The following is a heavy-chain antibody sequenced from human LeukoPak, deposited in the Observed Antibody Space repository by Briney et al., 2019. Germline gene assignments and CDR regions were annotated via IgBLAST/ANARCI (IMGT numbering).Heavy chain of an antibody. J-gene: IGHJ4*02. CDR3: ARVPGGLEWADFDY. Sequence: GGSLRLSCAASGFSFSSYAMNWVRQAPGKGLEWVSCISSSSSDISYADSVKGRFTISRDNAKNSLYLHMSSLRAEDTAVYYCARVPGGLEWADFDYWGQGTLVTVSS. CDR2: ISSSSSDI. D-gene: IGHD3-3*01. V-gene: IGHV3-21*01. CDR1: GFSFSSYA.